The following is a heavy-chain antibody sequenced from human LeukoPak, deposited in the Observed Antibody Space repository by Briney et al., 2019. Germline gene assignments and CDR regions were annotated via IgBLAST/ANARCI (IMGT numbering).Heavy chain of an antibody. J-gene: IGHJ4*02. CDR3: AKDRDTAMDFDY. V-gene: IGHV3-30*18. CDR1: GFTFSSCG. Sequence: PGRSLRLSCAASGFTFSSCGMHWVRQAPGKGLEWVAVISYDGSNKYYADSVKGRFTISRDNSKNTLYLQMNSLRAEDMAVYYCAKDRDTAMDFDYWGQGTLVTVSS. CDR2: ISYDGSNK. D-gene: IGHD5-18*01.